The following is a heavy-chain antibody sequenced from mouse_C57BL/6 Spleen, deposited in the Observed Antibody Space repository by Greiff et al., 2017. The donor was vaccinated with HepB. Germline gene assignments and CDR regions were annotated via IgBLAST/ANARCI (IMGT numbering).Heavy chain of an antibody. CDR3: ARAYYYGSSYFYWYFDV. Sequence: VQLKESGPGLVKPSQSLSLTCSVTGYSIPSGYYWNWIRQFPGNKLEWMGYISYDGSNNYNPSLKNRISITRDTSQNQFFLKLNSVTTEDTATYYCARAYYYGSSYFYWYFDVWGTGTTVTVSS. CDR2: ISYDGSN. D-gene: IGHD1-1*01. CDR1: GYSIPSGYY. J-gene: IGHJ1*03. V-gene: IGHV3-6*01.